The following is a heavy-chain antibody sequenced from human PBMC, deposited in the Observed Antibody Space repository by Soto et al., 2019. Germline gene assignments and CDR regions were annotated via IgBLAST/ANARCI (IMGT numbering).Heavy chain of an antibody. J-gene: IGHJ5*02. CDR1: GYSFTSYW. CDR3: ARQGYYGSGAGWFDP. V-gene: IGHV5-10-1*01. CDR2: IDPSDSYT. Sequence: EVQLVQSGAEVKKPGESLRISCKGSGYSFTSYWISWVRQMPGKGLEWMGRIDPSDSYTNYSPSFQGHVTISADKSISAAYLRWSSLKASHNAMYYCARQGYYGSGAGWFDPWGQGTLVTVSS. D-gene: IGHD3-10*01.